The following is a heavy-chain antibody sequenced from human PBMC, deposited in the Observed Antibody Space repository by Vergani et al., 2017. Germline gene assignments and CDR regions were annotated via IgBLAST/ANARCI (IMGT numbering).Heavy chain of an antibody. CDR3: AGGPGWYGEQRGYWYFDL. V-gene: IGHV7-4-1*02. CDR2: INTNTGNP. Sequence: QVQLVQSGSELKKPGASVKVSCKASGYTFTSYAMNWVRQAPGQGLEWMGWINTNTGNPTYAQGFTGRFGFSLDTSVSTAYLQISSLKAEDTAVYYWAGGPGWYGEQRGYWYFDLWGRGTLVTVSS. CDR1: GYTFTSYA. D-gene: IGHD4-17*01. J-gene: IGHJ2*01.